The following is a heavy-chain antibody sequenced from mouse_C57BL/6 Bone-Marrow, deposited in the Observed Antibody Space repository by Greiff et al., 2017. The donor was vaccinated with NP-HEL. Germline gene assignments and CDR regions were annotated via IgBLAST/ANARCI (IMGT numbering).Heavy chain of an antibody. CDR2: IWGGGST. J-gene: IGHJ1*03. D-gene: IGHD2-1*01. CDR1: GFSLTSYG. V-gene: IGHV2-9*01. CDR3: AKRGGNYDPIYWYFDV. Sequence: QVQLQQSGPGLVAPSQSLSITCTVSGFSLTSYGVDWVRQPPGKGLEWLGVIWGGGSTNYNSALMSRLSISKDNPKSQVFLKMNSLQTDDTAMYYCAKRGGNYDPIYWYFDVWGTGTTVTVSS.